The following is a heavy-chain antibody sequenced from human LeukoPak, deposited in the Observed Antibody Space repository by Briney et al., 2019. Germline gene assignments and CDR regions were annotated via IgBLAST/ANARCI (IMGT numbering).Heavy chain of an antibody. CDR2: ITWDGDST. D-gene: IGHD6-19*01. V-gene: IGHV3-43*01. CDR3: AKDKFPSYSSAWYFFDY. CDR1: GFAFDHYT. J-gene: IGHJ4*02. Sequence: GGSLRLSCAASGFAFDHYTMLWVRQTPGKGLEWVSLITWDGDSTYYAESVKGRFTISRDNSKNSLYLQMNSLRTEDTAFYYCAKDKFPSYSSAWYFFDYWGQGTLVTVSS.